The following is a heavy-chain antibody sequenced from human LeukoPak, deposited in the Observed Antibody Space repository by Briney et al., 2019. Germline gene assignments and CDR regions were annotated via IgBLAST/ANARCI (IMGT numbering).Heavy chain of an antibody. D-gene: IGHD3-22*01. V-gene: IGHV4-59*08. CDR3: ARRAGGYYLYHFDY. CDR2: IYYSGST. Sequence: SETLSLTCTVSGGPISSYYWSWIRQPPGKGLEWIGSIYYSGSTNYNPSLKSRVTISVDTSKNQFSLKLSSVTAADTAVYYCARRAGGYYLYHFDYWGQGTLVTVSS. J-gene: IGHJ4*02. CDR1: GGPISSYY.